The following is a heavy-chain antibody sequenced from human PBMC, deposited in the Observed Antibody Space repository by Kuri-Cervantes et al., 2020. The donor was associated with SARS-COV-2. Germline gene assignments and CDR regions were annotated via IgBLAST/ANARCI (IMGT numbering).Heavy chain of an antibody. D-gene: IGHD2-21*02. CDR2: ISSSSSYI. J-gene: IGHJ4*02. CDR1: GFTFSSYS. CDR3: ARAGAEVTSHFDY. Sequence: GESLKLSCAASGFTFSSYSMNWVRQAPGKGLEWVSSISSSSSYIYYADSVKGRFTISRDNAKNSLYLQMNSLSAEDTAVHYCARAGAEVTSHFDYWGQGTLVTVSS. V-gene: IGHV3-21*01.